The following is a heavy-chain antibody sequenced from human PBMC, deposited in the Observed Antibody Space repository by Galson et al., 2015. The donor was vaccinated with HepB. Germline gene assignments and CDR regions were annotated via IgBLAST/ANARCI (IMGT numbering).Heavy chain of an antibody. CDR1: GFTFSSYG. CDR3: AREGDGYNQKAFDY. J-gene: IGHJ4*02. CDR2: IWYDGSNK. D-gene: IGHD5-24*01. V-gene: IGHV3-33*01. Sequence: SLRLSCAASGFTFSSYGMHWVRQAPGKGLEWVAVIWYDGSNKYYADSVKGRFTISRDNSKNTLYLQMNSLRAEDTAVYYCAREGDGYNQKAFDYWGQGTLVTVSS.